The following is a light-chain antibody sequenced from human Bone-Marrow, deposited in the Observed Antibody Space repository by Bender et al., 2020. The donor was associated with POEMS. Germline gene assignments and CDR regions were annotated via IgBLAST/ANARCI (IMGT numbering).Light chain of an antibody. Sequence: QSVLTQPPSASGTPGQRVTISCSGSNSNIGTNAVNWYQHFPGTAPKLLIYSDNQRPSGVPDRFYAFKSGTSASLGSSGLQSEDEADYYCAAWDAVLGGGVFGGGTKMTVL. CDR2: SDN. V-gene: IGLV1-44*01. CDR3: AAWDAVLGGGV. CDR1: NSNIGTNA. J-gene: IGLJ3*02.